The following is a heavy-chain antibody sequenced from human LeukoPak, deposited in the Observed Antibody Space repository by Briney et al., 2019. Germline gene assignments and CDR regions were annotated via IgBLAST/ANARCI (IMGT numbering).Heavy chain of an antibody. CDR2: VSYDETNK. CDR3: AKISSYYGSGSYYKGLDV. Sequence: GGSLRLSCAASGFTFSSYAMHWVRQAPGKGLEWVAVVSYDETNKFYADSVKGRFTISRDNSKNTLYLQMNSLRAEDTAAYYCAKISSYYGSGSYYKGLDVWGQGTTVTVSS. J-gene: IGHJ6*02. D-gene: IGHD3-10*01. CDR1: GFTFSSYA. V-gene: IGHV3-30-3*02.